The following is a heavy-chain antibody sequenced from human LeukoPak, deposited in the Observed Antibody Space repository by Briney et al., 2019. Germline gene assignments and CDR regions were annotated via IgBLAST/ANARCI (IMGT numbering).Heavy chain of an antibody. CDR3: ARLRDSSGYDAFDI. Sequence: PLASVKVSCKASGYTFTSYAMNWVRQAPGQGLEWMGWINTNTGNPTYAQGFTGRFVFSLDTSVSTAYLQISSLKAEDTAVYYCARLRDSSGYDAFDIWGQGTMVTVSS. V-gene: IGHV7-4-1*02. CDR1: GYTFTSYA. J-gene: IGHJ3*02. D-gene: IGHD3-22*01. CDR2: INTNTGNP.